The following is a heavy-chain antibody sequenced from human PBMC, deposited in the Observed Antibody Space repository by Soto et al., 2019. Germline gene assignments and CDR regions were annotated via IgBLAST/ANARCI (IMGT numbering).Heavy chain of an antibody. D-gene: IGHD6-13*01. CDR2: ISHSGST. J-gene: IGHJ6*02. CDR3: AKAAGTMDV. V-gene: IGHV4-34*01. Sequence: PSETLSLTCAVYGESFSDYYWAWIRQPPGKELEWIGEISHSGSTNYNPSLKSRVTISVDTSKNQFSLKLSSVTAADTAVYYCAKAAGTMDVWGQGTTVTVSS. CDR1: GESFSDYY.